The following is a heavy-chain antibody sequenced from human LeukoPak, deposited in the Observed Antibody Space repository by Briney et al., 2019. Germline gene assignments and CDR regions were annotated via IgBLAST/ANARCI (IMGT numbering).Heavy chain of an antibody. CDR2: ISSDGVYD. Sequence: GGSLRLSCAASGFTFSSYAMHWVRQAPGKGLEWVSIISSDGVYDYYADSVKGRFTISRDNSKNTLYLQLNSLTTEDTAVYYCARDSTYYYDSGSSGPHYFDNWCQGTLVPVSS. CDR3: ARDSTYYYDSGSSGPHYFDN. J-gene: IGHJ4*02. D-gene: IGHD3-10*01. CDR1: GFTFSSYA. V-gene: IGHV3-30*01.